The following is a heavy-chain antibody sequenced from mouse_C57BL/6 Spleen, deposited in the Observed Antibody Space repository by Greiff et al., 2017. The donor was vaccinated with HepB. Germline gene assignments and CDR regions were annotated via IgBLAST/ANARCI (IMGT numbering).Heavy chain of an antibody. V-gene: IGHV3-6*01. CDR1: GYSITSGYY. Sequence: EVKLMESGPGLVKPSQSLSLTCSVTGYSITSGYYWNWIRQFPGNKLEWMGYISYDGSNNYNPSLKNRISITRDTSKNQFFLKLNSVTTEDTATYYCARGLLRYYAMDDWGQGTSVTVSS. J-gene: IGHJ4*01. CDR3: ARGLLRYYAMDD. D-gene: IGHD1-1*01. CDR2: ISYDGSN.